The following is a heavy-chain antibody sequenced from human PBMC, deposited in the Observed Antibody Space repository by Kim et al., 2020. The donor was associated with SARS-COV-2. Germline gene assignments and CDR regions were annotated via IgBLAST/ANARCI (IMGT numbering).Heavy chain of an antibody. J-gene: IGHJ4*02. CDR2: IYYSGST. CDR1: GGSISSSSYY. Sequence: SETLSLTCTVSGGSISSSSYYWGWIRQPPGKGLEWIGSIYYSGSTYYNSSLKSRVTISVDTSKNQFSLKLSSVTAADTAVYYCARGRKRVGATVSPYFDYWGQGTLVTVSS. D-gene: IGHD1-26*01. V-gene: IGHV4-39*07. CDR3: ARGRKRVGATVSPYFDY.